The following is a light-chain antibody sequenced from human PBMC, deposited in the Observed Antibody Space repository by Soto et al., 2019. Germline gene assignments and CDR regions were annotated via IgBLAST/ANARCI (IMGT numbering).Light chain of an antibody. CDR1: QSLLDSDGETY. Sequence: VLTQTPLSLSVTPGQAASISCTSSQSLLDSDGETYLSWYVQKPGQPPQILIYEVSNRVSGVPDRFSGSGSGTCFTLMSSRMDAEDVGVYYCMQSLQLWTFGQGTKVEIK. CDR2: EVS. J-gene: IGKJ1*01. V-gene: IGKV2D-29*01. CDR3: MQSLQLWT.